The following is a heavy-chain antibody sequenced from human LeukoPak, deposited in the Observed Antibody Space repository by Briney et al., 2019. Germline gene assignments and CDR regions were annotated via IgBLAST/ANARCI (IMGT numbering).Heavy chain of an antibody. J-gene: IGHJ4*02. CDR3: AKDSSADDSSGYSYYFDY. D-gene: IGHD3-22*01. CDR2: ISFDATNK. V-gene: IGHV3-30*18. Sequence: QTGGSLRLSCAASGLTFSSYGMHWVRQAPGKGLEWVAVISFDATNKYYADSVKGRFTISRDNSKNTLYLQMNSLRAEDTAVYYCAKDSSADDSSGYSYYFDYWGQGTLVTVSS. CDR1: GLTFSSYG.